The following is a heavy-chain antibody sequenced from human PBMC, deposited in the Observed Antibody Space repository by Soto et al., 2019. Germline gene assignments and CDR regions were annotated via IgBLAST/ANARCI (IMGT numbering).Heavy chain of an antibody. D-gene: IGHD2-2*03. CDR2: ISYDGSNK. CDR1: GFTFSSYG. J-gene: IGHJ6*02. Sequence: LRLCCAASGFTFSSYGMHWVRQAPGKGLEWVAVISYDGSNKYYADSVKGRFTISRDNSKNTLYLQMNSLRAEDTAVYYCAKDLASLDIVVVPAAMRGDYYYCYGKDVWGQGTTVTVSS. CDR3: AKDLASLDIVVVPAAMRGDYYYCYGKDV. V-gene: IGHV3-30*18.